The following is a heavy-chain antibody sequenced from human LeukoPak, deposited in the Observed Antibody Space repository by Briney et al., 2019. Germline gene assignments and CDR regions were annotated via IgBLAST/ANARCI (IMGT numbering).Heavy chain of an antibody. Sequence: GTSLRLSCAASGFTFSSYWMSWVRQAPGKGLEWVANIKQDGSEKYYVDSVKGRFTISRDNAKNSLYLQMNSLRAEDTAVYYCARDNSYGSGFVDYWGQGTLVTVSS. D-gene: IGHD3-10*01. CDR2: IKQDGSEK. J-gene: IGHJ4*02. V-gene: IGHV3-7*01. CDR1: GFTFSSYW. CDR3: ARDNSYGSGFVDY.